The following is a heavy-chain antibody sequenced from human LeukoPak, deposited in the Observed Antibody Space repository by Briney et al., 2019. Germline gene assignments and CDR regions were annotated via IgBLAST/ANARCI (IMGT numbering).Heavy chain of an antibody. J-gene: IGHJ5*02. Sequence: SVKVSCKASGGTFSSYAISWVRQAPGQGLEWMGGIIPIFGTANYAQKFQGRVTITADESTSTAYMELSSLRSEDTAVYYCARGFEGEIQTNWFDPWGQGTLVTVSS. CDR2: IIPIFGTA. D-gene: IGHD5-18*01. CDR1: GGTFSSYA. V-gene: IGHV1-69*13. CDR3: ARGFEGEIQTNWFDP.